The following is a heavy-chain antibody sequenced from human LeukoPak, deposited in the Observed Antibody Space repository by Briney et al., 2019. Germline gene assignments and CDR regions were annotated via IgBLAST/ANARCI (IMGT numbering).Heavy chain of an antibody. D-gene: IGHD6-19*01. CDR1: GGSISSGGYC. V-gene: IGHV4-31*01. Sequence: MASQTLSLTCTVSGGSISSGGYCWSWIPQHPGKGLEWIGYIYYSGSTYYNPSLKSQVTISVDTSKNQFSLKLSSVTAADTAVYYCARAVRASGCHDYWGQGTLVTVSS. CDR2: IYYSGST. J-gene: IGHJ4*02. CDR3: ARAVRASGCHDY.